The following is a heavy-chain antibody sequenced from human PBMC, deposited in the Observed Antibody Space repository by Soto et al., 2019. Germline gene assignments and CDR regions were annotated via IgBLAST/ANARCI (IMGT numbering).Heavy chain of an antibody. Sequence: ASVKVSWKASGYTFTSYAMNWVRQAPGQGLEWMGWINTNTGNPTYAQGFTGRFVFSLDTSVSTAYLQICSLKAEDTAVYYCARDPLLGTTDLNYYYYYGMDVWG. CDR1: GYTFTSYA. CDR3: ARDPLLGTTDLNYYYYYGMDV. V-gene: IGHV7-4-1*01. J-gene: IGHJ6*02. D-gene: IGHD1-26*01. CDR2: INTNTGNP.